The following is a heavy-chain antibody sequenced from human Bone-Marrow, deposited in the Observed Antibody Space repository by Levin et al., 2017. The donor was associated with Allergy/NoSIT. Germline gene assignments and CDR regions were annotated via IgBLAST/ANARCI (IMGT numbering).Heavy chain of an antibody. D-gene: IGHD2-2*01. Sequence: SETLSLTCAVSGGSISGSDYCWGWIRQSPGKGLEWIGTFCSSGSTYYNPSLKSRVTISIDTSKNPSSLRLTSVTAADTAVFYCARQEIDCTGASCYAPMFDPWGQGTLVSVSS. CDR3: ARQEIDCTGASCYAPMFDP. J-gene: IGHJ5*02. CDR2: FCSSGST. V-gene: IGHV4-39*01. CDR1: GGSISGSDYC.